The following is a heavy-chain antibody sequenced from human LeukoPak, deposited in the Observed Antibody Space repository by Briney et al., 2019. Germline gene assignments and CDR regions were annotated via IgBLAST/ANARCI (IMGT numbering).Heavy chain of an antibody. CDR2: ICSSRSFI. V-gene: IGHV3-21*01. CDR3: VRITGTGWFDP. CDR1: GFIFSDSA. J-gene: IGHJ5*02. Sequence: GGSLRLSCAASGFIFSDSAMSWVRQAPGKGLEYVSSICSSRSFIYYADSVKGRFTISRDNANKSLFLQMNSLRAEDTAIYYCVRITGTGWFDPWGQGTLVTVSS. D-gene: IGHD1-20*01.